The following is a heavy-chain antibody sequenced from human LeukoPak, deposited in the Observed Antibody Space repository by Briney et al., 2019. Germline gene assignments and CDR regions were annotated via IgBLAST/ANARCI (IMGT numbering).Heavy chain of an antibody. CDR2: ISGSGGST. V-gene: IGHV3-23*01. D-gene: IGHD3-10*01. Sequence: GGSLRLSCAASGFTVGSNYMSWVRRAPGKGLEWVSAISGSGGSTYYADSVKGRFTISRDNSKNTLYLQMNSLRAEDTAVYYCAKDPGVVRGFFPPNWFDPWGQGTLVTVSS. CDR1: GFTVGSNY. CDR3: AKDPGVVRGFFPPNWFDP. J-gene: IGHJ5*02.